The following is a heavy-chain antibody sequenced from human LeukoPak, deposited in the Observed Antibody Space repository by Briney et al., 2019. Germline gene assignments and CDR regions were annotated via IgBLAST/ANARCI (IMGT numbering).Heavy chain of an antibody. CDR3: AHRRWEPPFDY. J-gene: IGHJ4*02. D-gene: IGHD1-26*01. V-gene: IGHV4-34*01. CDR2: INYSGNI. Sequence: SETLSLTCAVYGGSFSDYYWSWIRQSPGKGLEWVGEINYSGNINYNPSLKSRVTIDTSKNHFSLKLTSVTAADTAVYYCAHRRWEPPFDYWGQGTLVTVSP. CDR1: GGSFSDYY.